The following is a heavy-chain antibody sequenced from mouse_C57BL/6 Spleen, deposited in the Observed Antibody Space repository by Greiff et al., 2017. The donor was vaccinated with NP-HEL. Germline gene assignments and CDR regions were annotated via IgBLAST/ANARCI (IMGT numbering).Heavy chain of an antibody. Sequence: QVHVKQSGAELVKPGASVKLSCKASGYTFTSYWMQWVKKRPGQGLEWIGEIDPSDSYTNYNQKFKGKATLTVDTSTSTAYMQLSSLTSEDSAVYYRSRLRYFDYWGQGTTLTVSS. CDR1: GYTFTSYW. D-gene: IGHD1-1*01. CDR3: SRLRYFDY. J-gene: IGHJ2*01. CDR2: IDPSDSYT. V-gene: IGHV1-50*01.